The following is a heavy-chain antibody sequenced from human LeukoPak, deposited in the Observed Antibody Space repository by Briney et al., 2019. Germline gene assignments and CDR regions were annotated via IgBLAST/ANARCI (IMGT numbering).Heavy chain of an antibody. CDR3: ARGYSGYDYRFDY. Sequence: ASVTVSCKASGYTFTGYYMHWVRQAPGQGLEWMGWINPNSGGTNYAQKFQGRVTMTRDTSISTAYMELSRLRSDDTAVYYCARGYSGYDYRFDYWGQGTLVTVSS. V-gene: IGHV1-2*02. CDR1: GYTFTGYY. D-gene: IGHD5-12*01. CDR2: INPNSGGT. J-gene: IGHJ4*02.